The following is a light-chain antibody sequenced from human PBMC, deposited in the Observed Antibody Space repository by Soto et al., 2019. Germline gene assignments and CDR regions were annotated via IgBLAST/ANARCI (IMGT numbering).Light chain of an antibody. V-gene: IGKV3-20*01. J-gene: IGKJ1*01. Sequence: EIVMTQSPGTPSLSPGERATLSSRASQSVSSSYLAWYQQKPGQAPRLLIYGASSRATGIPDRFSGSGSGTDFTLTISRLEPEDFAVYYCQQYGSSPGTFGQGTKVDIK. CDR3: QQYGSSPGT. CDR1: QSVSSSY. CDR2: GAS.